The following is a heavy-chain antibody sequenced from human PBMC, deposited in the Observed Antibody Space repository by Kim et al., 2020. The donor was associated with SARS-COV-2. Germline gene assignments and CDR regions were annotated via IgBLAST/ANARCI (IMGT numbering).Heavy chain of an antibody. D-gene: IGHD3-10*01. V-gene: IGHV3-23*01. CDR3: ASVQLWFGDLLSPYYYCMHV. CDR1: GFTFSSYA. Sequence: GGSLRLSCAASGFTFSSYAMSWVRQAPGKGLEWVSAISGSGGSTYYADSVKGRFTISRDNSKNTLYLQMNSLRAEDTAVYYCASVQLWFGDLLSPYYYCMHVWGQGTTVTVSS. J-gene: IGHJ6*02. CDR2: ISGSGGST.